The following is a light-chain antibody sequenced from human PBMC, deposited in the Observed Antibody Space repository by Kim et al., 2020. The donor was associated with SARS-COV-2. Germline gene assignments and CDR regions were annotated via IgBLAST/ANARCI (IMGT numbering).Light chain of an antibody. V-gene: IGLV3-21*04. J-gene: IGLJ2*01. CDR3: QGWDSSSDHPRV. CDR2: YDS. Sequence: ELTQPPSVSVAPGKTARITCGGNNIGGKSVHWYQQKPGQAPVLVIYYDSDRPSGIPERFSGSNSGNTATLTISRIEAGDEADYYCQGWDSSSDHPRVF. CDR1: NIGGKS.